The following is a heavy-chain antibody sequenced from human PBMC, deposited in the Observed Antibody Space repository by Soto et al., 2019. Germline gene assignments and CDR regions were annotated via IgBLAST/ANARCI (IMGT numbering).Heavy chain of an antibody. D-gene: IGHD2-15*01. J-gene: IGHJ5*02. CDR3: ARARYCSGGSCRGWLDP. Sequence: QVQLVQSGAEVKKPGSSVKVSCKASGGTFSSYAISWVRQAPGQGLEWMGGIIPIFGTANYAQKFQGRVTITADKSTSTAYMELSSLRSEDTAVYYCARARYCSGGSCRGWLDPWGQGTLVTVSS. CDR1: GGTFSSYA. V-gene: IGHV1-69*06. CDR2: IIPIFGTA.